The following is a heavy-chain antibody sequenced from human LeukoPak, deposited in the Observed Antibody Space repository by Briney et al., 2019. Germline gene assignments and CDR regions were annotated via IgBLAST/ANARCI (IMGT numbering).Heavy chain of an antibody. CDR2: IYHTGNT. D-gene: IGHD3-10*01. Sequence: PSETLYLTCGVSGYSISRGYYWGWIRQPPGKGLEWIGSIYHTGNTYYNPSLKSRVTISVDTSKNQFSLKVRSVTAADTAVYYCAGWFGELLSLFAYWGQGTLVTVSS. CDR3: AGWFGELLSLFAY. J-gene: IGHJ4*02. V-gene: IGHV4-38-2*01. CDR1: GYSISRGYY.